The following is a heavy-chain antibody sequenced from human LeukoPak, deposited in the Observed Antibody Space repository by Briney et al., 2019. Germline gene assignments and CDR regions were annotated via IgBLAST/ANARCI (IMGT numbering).Heavy chain of an antibody. Sequence: GASVKVSCKASGYTFTGYYMHWVRQAPGQGLEWIGWINPNSGGTNYAQKFQGRVTMTRDTSISTAYMELSRLRSDDTAVYYCARDKQLVGVSSFDYWGQGTLVTASS. CDR3: ARDKQLVGVSSFDY. J-gene: IGHJ4*02. CDR2: INPNSGGT. D-gene: IGHD6-6*01. CDR1: GYTFTGYY. V-gene: IGHV1-2*02.